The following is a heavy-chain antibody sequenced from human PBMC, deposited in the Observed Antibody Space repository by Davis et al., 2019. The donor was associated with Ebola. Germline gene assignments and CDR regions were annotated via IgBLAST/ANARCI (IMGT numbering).Heavy chain of an antibody. V-gene: IGHV3-23*01. CDR3: VNRAVDP. D-gene: IGHD3-10*01. Sequence: GESLKISCAASGFTFSSYEMNWVRQAPGKGLEWVSGMTRAGDSTYYAGSVKGRFTISRDNSKNTFYLQMNSLGAEDTAIYYCVNRAVDPWGQGTLVTVSS. CDR1: GFTFSSYE. CDR2: MTRAGDST. J-gene: IGHJ5*02.